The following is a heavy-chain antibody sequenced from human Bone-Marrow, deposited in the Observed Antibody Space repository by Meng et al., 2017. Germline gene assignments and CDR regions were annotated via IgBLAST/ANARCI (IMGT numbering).Heavy chain of an antibody. J-gene: IGHJ4*02. CDR2: TYYRSRWYS. D-gene: IGHD1-1*01. V-gene: IGHV6-1*01. Sequence: QVQLQHSGPGRVKPSQTLPPTCAISGDSFSSNSATWNWIRQSPSRGLEWLGRTYYRSRWYSDYAVSVQSRITINPDTSKNQFSLQLNSLTPEDSAVYYCARDGTSWYFFDYWGQGTLVTVSS. CDR1: GDSFSSNSAT. CDR3: ARDGTSWYFFDY.